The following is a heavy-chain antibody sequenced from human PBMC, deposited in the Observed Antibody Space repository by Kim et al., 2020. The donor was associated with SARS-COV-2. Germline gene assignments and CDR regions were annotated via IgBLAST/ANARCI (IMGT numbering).Heavy chain of an antibody. CDR1: GYTFTSYA. Sequence: ASVKVSCKASGYTFTSYAMHWVRQAPGQRLEWMGWINAGNGNTKYSQKFQGRVTITRDTSASTAYMELSSLRSEDTAVYYCARSGGSYSPIYYYYYGMDVWGQGTTVTVSS. J-gene: IGHJ6*02. V-gene: IGHV1-3*01. CDR2: INAGNGNT. D-gene: IGHD1-26*01. CDR3: ARSGGSYSPIYYYYYGMDV.